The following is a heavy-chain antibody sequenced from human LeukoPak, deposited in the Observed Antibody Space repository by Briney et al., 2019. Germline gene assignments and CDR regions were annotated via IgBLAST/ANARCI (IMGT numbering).Heavy chain of an antibody. Sequence: GGSLRLSCAASGFTFSSYWMSWVRQAPGKGLEWVANIKQDGSEKYYVDSVKGRFTISRDNAKNSLYLQMNSLRAEDTAVYYCARDRASYDYVWGSLIRYFDYWGQGTLVTVSS. V-gene: IGHV3-7*01. CDR3: ARDRASYDYVWGSLIRYFDY. CDR2: IKQDGSEK. CDR1: GFTFSSYW. D-gene: IGHD3-16*01. J-gene: IGHJ4*02.